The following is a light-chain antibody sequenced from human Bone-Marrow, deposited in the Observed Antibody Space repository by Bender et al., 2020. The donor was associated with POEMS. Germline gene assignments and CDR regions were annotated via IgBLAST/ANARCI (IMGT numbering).Light chain of an antibody. CDR3: QARDSSAAV. CDR2: EDK. CDR1: RLASKY. V-gene: IGLV3-1*01. J-gene: IGLJ3*02. Sequence: SYDLTQPPSVSVSPGQTASITCSGDRLASKYACWYQQRPGQSPVLVIYEDKKRPSGIPERFSGSNSGNTATLTISGTRAMDEAEYYGQARDSSAAVLGGGTKLTVL.